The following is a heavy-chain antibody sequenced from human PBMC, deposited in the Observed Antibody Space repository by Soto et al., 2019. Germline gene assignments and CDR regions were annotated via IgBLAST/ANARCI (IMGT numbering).Heavy chain of an antibody. CDR3: ASDRRFRTIFGVTDVYRYFDY. J-gene: IGHJ4*01. CDR1: GFTFSSYA. V-gene: IGHV3-30-3*01. CDR2: ISYDGSNK. D-gene: IGHD3-3*01. Sequence: QVQLVESGGGVVQPGRSLRLSCAASGFTFSSYAMHWVRQAPGKGLEWVAVISYDGSNKYYADSVKGRFTISRDNSKNTLYLQMNSLSAEDTAVYYCASDRRFRTIFGVTDVYRYFDYWGHRSLVTVSS.